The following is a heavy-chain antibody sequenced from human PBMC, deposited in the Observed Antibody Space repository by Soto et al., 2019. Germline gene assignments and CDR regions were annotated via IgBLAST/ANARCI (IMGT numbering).Heavy chain of an antibody. D-gene: IGHD5-12*01. J-gene: IGHJ4*02. V-gene: IGHV3-23*01. CDR2: ISGSGGST. Sequence: GGSLRLSCAASGFTFSSYAMSWVRQAPGKGLEWISAISGSGGSTYYADSVKGRFTISRDNSKNTLYLQMNSLRAEDTAVYYCAKDLGGYSGYDIAQDFDYWGQGTLVTVSS. CDR3: AKDLGGYSGYDIAQDFDY. CDR1: GFTFSSYA.